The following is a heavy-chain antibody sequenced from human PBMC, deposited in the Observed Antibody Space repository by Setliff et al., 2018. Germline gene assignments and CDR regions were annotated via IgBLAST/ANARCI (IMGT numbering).Heavy chain of an antibody. V-gene: IGHV1-18*01. Sequence: GASVKVSCKASGDSFTSFSITWVRQAPGQGLEWLGWVSTYNGDTKSAQKFRGRVTMTTDISTSTVYMELRTLRSDDTAVYYCARRPIALAGYRKGAFDIWGQGTMVTVSS. J-gene: IGHJ3*02. CDR1: GDSFTSFS. D-gene: IGHD6-19*01. CDR3: ARRPIALAGYRKGAFDI. CDR2: VSTYNGDT.